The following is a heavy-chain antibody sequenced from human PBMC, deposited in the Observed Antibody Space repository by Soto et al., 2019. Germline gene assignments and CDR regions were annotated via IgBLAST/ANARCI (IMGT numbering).Heavy chain of an antibody. Sequence: QVQLVQSGAEVKKPGASVKVSCKASGYTFTSYAMHWVRQAPGQRLEWMGWINAGNGNTKYSQKFQGRVTITRDTSASTAYMELSSLRSEDTAVYYCARDDHDFWSGYYAYWGQGTLVTVSS. J-gene: IGHJ4*02. D-gene: IGHD3-3*01. CDR2: INAGNGNT. CDR3: ARDDHDFWSGYYAY. V-gene: IGHV1-3*01. CDR1: GYTFTSYA.